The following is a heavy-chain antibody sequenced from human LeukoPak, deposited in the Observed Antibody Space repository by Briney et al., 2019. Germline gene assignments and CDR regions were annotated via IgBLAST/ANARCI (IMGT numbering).Heavy chain of an antibody. V-gene: IGHV3-74*01. Sequence: PGGSLRLSCAASGNYWMHWVRQAPGKGLVWVSHINSDGSWTSYADSVKGRFTISRDNSKNTLYLQMNSLRAEDTALYFCAKASDMAATAPEYWGQGILVTVSS. J-gene: IGHJ4*02. CDR2: INSDGSWT. CDR1: GNYW. CDR3: AKASDMAATAPEY. D-gene: IGHD5-12*01.